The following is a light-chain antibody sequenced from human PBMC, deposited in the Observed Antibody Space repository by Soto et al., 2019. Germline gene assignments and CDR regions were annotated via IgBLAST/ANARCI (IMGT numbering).Light chain of an antibody. V-gene: IGLV1-40*01. CDR2: GNS. J-gene: IGLJ1*01. Sequence: QSALTQPPSVSGAPGQRVTISCTGSSSNIGAGYDVHWYQQLPGTAPKLLIYGNSNRPSGVPDRFSGSKSGTSASLAITGLQAEDEADYYCQSYASSLSAFYVFGTGTKVTVL. CDR3: QSYASSLSAFYV. CDR1: SSNIGAGYD.